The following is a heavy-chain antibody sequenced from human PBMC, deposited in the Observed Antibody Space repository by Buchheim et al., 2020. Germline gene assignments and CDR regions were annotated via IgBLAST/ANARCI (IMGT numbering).Heavy chain of an antibody. J-gene: IGHJ6*02. CDR2: INPSGGST. CDR3: ARGLVAGYYYYYGMDV. CDR1: GYTFTSYY. D-gene: IGHD6-19*01. V-gene: IGHV1-46*01. Sequence: QVQLVQSGAEVKKPGASVKVSCKASGYTFTSYYMHWVRQAPGQGLEWMGIINPSGGSTSYAQKFQGRVTMTRDTSTSTGYLELSSLRSEDTAVYYCARGLVAGYYYYYGMDVWGQGTT.